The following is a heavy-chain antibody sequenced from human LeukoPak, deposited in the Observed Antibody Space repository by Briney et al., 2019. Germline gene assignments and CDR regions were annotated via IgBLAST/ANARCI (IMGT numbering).Heavy chain of an antibody. CDR1: GFTFSSYA. CDR2: ISYDGSNK. J-gene: IGHJ6*02. D-gene: IGHD3-22*01. V-gene: IGHV3-30-3*01. Sequence: GGSLRLSCAASGFTFSSYAMHWVRQAPGKGLVWVAVISYDGSNKYYADSVKGRFTISRDNSKNTLYLQMNSLRAEDTAVYYCARERPSPYYYDSSGAYYYGMDVWGQGTTVTVSS. CDR3: ARERPSPYYYDSSGAYYYGMDV.